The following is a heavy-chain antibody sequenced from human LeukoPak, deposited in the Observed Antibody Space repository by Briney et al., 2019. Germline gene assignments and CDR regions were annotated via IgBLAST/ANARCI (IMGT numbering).Heavy chain of an antibody. CDR3: ARDGGCTSNRCQYNWFDP. V-gene: IGHV1-18*01. CDR2: ISPYNGNT. CDR1: GHTFTSYG. J-gene: IGHJ5*02. Sequence: ASVKVSCKASGHTFTSYGISWVRQAPGQGLEWMGWISPYNGNTNYAQKLQGRVTMTTDTSTSTAYMELRSLRSDDTAVYYCARDGGCTSNRCQYNWFDPWGQGTLVTVSS. D-gene: IGHD2-2*01.